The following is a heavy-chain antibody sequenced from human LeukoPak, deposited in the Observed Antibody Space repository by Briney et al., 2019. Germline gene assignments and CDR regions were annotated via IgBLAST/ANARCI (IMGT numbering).Heavy chain of an antibody. CDR1: GGTFSSYA. V-gene: IGHV1-69*04. CDR2: IIPILGIA. CDR3: ARVQRRDPRAYYFDY. J-gene: IGHJ4*02. Sequence: SVKVSCKASGGTFSSYAISWVRQAPGQGLEWMGRIIPILGIANYAQKFQGRVTITADKSTSTAYMELSSLRSEDTAVYYCARVQRRDPRAYYFDYWGQGTLVTVSS.